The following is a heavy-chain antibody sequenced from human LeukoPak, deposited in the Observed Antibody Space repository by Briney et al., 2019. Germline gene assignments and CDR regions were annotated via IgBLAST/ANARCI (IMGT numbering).Heavy chain of an antibody. D-gene: IGHD4/OR15-4a*01. Sequence: PGGSLRLSCAASGFTFSNAWMSWVRQAPRKGLEWVGRIRSETDGGTTDYAVPVKGRFTISRDDSKNTLYLQMNSLKTEDTAVYYCTAGTMAWGQGTLVTVSS. J-gene: IGHJ5*02. V-gene: IGHV3-15*01. CDR2: IRSETDGGTT. CDR1: GFTFSNAW. CDR3: TAGTMA.